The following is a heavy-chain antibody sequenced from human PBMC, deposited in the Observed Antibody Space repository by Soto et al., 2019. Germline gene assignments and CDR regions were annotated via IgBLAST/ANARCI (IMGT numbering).Heavy chain of an antibody. CDR3: ARGRSGGSLYYFES. CDR1: GGSIGSYY. J-gene: IGHJ4*02. D-gene: IGHD2-15*01. V-gene: IGHV4-59*01. Sequence: SETLSLTCTVSGGSIGSYYWSWIRQPPGKGLEWIGYIYYSGSTNYNPSLKSRVTMSVDTSKNHFSLRLNSVTAADTAVYYCARGRSGGSLYYFESWGQGALVTVSS. CDR2: IYYSGST.